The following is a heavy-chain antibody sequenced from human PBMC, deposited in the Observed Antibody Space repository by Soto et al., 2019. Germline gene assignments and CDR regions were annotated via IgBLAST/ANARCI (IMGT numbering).Heavy chain of an antibody. Sequence: LVTLCLTCTVAGDSIVSGFYFWGSVRQPPGKGLEWIGSIYYSGSTYYNPSLKSRVTISVDTSKNQFSLKLSSVTAADTAVYYCARTQLLWFGELLSSYYYYGMDVWGQGTTVTVSS. D-gene: IGHD3-10*01. CDR3: ARTQLLWFGELLSSYYYYGMDV. V-gene: IGHV4-39*01. J-gene: IGHJ6*02. CDR1: GDSIVSGFYF. CDR2: IYYSGST.